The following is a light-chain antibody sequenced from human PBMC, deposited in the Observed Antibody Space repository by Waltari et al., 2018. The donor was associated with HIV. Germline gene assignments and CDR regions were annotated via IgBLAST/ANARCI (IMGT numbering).Light chain of an antibody. CDR1: QTSLYSSNNKNY. CDR2: WAS. Sequence: DIVMTQSLDSLAVSLGARATIYCKSSQTSLYSSNNKNYLAWYQQKPGQPPKLLFYWASTRESGVPDRFSGSGSGTDFTLTISSLQAEDVAVYYCQQYYSIPYTFGQVTKLEIK. V-gene: IGKV4-1*01. CDR3: QQYYSIPYT. J-gene: IGKJ2*01.